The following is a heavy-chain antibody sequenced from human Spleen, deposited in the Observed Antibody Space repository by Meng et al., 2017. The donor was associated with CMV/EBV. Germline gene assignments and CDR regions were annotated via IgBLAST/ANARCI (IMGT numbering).Heavy chain of an antibody. CDR1: GHTFRDYRINPFSDYN. V-gene: IGHV1-2*02. CDR3: ARGTEWLWVYFDY. J-gene: IGHJ4*02. CDR2: ISLNSGGT. Sequence: ASVKVSCKASGHTFRDYRINPFSDYNIHWVRRAPGQGLEWMGWISLNSGGTKSAQKFQGRVTMTRDTSISTVYMELSSLRSDDTAVYFCARGTEWLWVYFDYWGQGTLVTVSS. D-gene: IGHD3-3*01.